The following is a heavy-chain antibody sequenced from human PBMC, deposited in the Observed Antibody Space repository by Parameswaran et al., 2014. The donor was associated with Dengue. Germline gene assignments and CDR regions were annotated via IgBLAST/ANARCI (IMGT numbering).Heavy chain of an antibody. CDR2: ISGSGGST. V-gene: IGHV3-23*01. J-gene: IGHJ6*02. CDR3: AKTRGGDSGSYYESDYYYGMDV. Sequence: WIRQPPGKGLEWVSAISGSGGSTYYADSVKGRFTISRDNSKNTLYLQMNSLRAEDTAVYYCAKTRGGDSGSYYESDYYYGMDVWGQGTTVTVSS. D-gene: IGHD1-26*01.